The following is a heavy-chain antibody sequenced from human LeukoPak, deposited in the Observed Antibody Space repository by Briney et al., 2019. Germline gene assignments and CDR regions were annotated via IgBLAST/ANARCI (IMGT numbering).Heavy chain of an antibody. D-gene: IGHD3-10*01. CDR1: GYTFTSYY. Sequence: ASVKVSCRASGYTFTSYYMHWVRQAPGQGLEWMGIIIPRGGGTDYAQKFQGRVTMTRDTSTSTVYMDLSSLRSEDTAVYYCAREGSAGTPDCWGPGTLVTVSS. J-gene: IGHJ4*02. CDR2: IIPRGGGT. V-gene: IGHV1-46*01. CDR3: AREGSAGTPDC.